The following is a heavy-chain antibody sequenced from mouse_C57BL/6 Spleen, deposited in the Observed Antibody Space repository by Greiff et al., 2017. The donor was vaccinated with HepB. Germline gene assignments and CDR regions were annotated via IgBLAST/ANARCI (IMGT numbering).Heavy chain of an antibody. V-gene: IGHV1-69*01. Sequence: QVQLQQSGAELVMPGASVKLSCKASGYTFTSYWMHWVKQRPGQGLEWIGEIDPSDSYTNYNQKFKGKSTLTVDKSSSTAYMQLSSLTSEDSAVYYCARKGFMGFDYWGQGTTLTVSS. CDR2: IDPSDSYT. J-gene: IGHJ2*01. CDR1: GYTFTSYW. D-gene: IGHD1-2*01. CDR3: ARKGFMGFDY.